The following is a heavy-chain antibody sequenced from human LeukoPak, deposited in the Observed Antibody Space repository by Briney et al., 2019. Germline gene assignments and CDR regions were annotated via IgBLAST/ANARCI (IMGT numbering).Heavy chain of an antibody. V-gene: IGHV1-8*01. CDR2: MNPNSGNT. J-gene: IGHJ5*02. D-gene: IGHD1-26*01. CDR3: MRGSSGTYHGIYNWFDP. Sequence: ASVKVSCKASGYIFTNYDINWARQATGQGLEWMGWMNPNSGNTGSAQKFQGRVTMTRSTSISTAYMELSSLRSEDTAVYYCMRGSSGTYHGIYNWFDPWGQGTLVTVSS. CDR1: GYIFTNYD.